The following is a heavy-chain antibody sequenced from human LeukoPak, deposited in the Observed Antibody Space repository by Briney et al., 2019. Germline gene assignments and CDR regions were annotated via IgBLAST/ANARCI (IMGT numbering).Heavy chain of an antibody. J-gene: IGHJ4*02. CDR1: GYSISSGYY. CDR3: ARNTMVRGVD. D-gene: IGHD3-10*01. CDR2: IYHSGST. Sequence: SETLSLTCTVSGYSISSGYYWGWIRQPPGKGLEWIGSIYHSGSTYYNPSLKSRVTISVDTSKNQFSLKLSSVTAADTAVYYCARNTMVRGVDWGQGTLVTVSS. V-gene: IGHV4-38-2*02.